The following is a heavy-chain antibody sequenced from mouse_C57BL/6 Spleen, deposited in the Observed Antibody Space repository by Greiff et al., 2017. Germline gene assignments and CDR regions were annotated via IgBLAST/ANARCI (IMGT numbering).Heavy chain of an antibody. CDR3: ARWLGYFDY. J-gene: IGHJ2*01. CDR2: IYPGSGST. Sequence: QVQLQQSGAVLVKPGASVKMSCKASGYTFTSYWITWVKQRPGQGLEWIGDIYPGSGSTNYNEKFKSKATLTVDTSASTAYMQLSSLTSEDSAVYYCARWLGYFDYWGQGTTLTVSS. V-gene: IGHV1-55*01. D-gene: IGHD3-3*01. CDR1: GYTFTSYW.